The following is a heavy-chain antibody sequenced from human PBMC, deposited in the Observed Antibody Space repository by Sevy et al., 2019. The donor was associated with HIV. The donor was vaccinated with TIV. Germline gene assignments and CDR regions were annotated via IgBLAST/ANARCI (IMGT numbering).Heavy chain of an antibody. V-gene: IGHV3-30*02. CDR3: ANQGYCSSTSCYTIDY. CDR2: IRYDGSNK. D-gene: IGHD2-2*02. CDR1: GFTFSSYG. Sequence: GGSLRLSCAASGFTFSSYGMHWVRQAPGKGMEWVAFIRYDGSNKYYADSVKGRFTISRDNSKNTLYLQMNSLRAEDTAVYYCANQGYCSSTSCYTIDYWGQGTLVTVSS. J-gene: IGHJ4*02.